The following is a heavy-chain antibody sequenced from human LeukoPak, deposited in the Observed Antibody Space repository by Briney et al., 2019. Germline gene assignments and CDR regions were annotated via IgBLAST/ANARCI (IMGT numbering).Heavy chain of an antibody. CDR2: IHYSGTT. D-gene: IGHD6-13*01. J-gene: IGHJ4*02. Sequence: PSETLSLTCSVSGGSITISNHYWGWIRQPPGKGLEWIGTIHYSGTTSYNPSLKSRVTISIDTSKNHFSLRLSSVTAADTAVYYRARHVSRRSMAAPAGVDYWGQGTLVIVSS. V-gene: IGHV4-39*01. CDR3: ARHVSRRSMAAPAGVDY. CDR1: GGSITISNHY.